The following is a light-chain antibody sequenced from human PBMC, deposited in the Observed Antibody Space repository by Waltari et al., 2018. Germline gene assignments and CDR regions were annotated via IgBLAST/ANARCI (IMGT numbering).Light chain of an antibody. CDR1: VLSTQY. CDR2: KDS. V-gene: IGLV3-27*01. J-gene: IGLJ3*02. CDR3: YSAADTNREVV. Sequence: SYELIQPSSVSVSPGQTTTITCSGAVLSTQYARWLQQKPGPAPVLVIYKDSERPSGIPERFSGSTSGTTVILTITGAHAEDEADYYCYSAADTNREVVFGGGTKLNVL.